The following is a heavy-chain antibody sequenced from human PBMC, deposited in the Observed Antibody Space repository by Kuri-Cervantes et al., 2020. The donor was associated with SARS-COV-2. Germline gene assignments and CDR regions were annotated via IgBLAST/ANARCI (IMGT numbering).Heavy chain of an antibody. CDR2: ISSSSSTI. D-gene: IGHD1-26*01. V-gene: IGHV3-48*02. Sequence: GGSLRLSCAASGFTFSSYDMHWVRQAPGKGLEWVSYISSSSSTIYYADSVKGRFTISRDNAKNSLHLQMNSLRDEDTAVYYCARAGGHYFDYWGQGTLVTVSS. CDR1: GFTFSSYD. J-gene: IGHJ4*02. CDR3: ARAGGHYFDY.